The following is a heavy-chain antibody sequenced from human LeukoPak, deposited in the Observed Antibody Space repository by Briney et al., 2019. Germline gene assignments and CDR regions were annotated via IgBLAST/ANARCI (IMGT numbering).Heavy chain of an antibody. D-gene: IGHD1-26*01. V-gene: IGHV4-59*08. CDR1: VGSTSNFY. J-gene: IGHJ4*02. CDR2: IYYSGAT. Sequence: SETLSLTRTVSVGSTSNFYWSWIRQPPRRGLEWIGSIYYSGATNSNPSHKSRVTVSLNTSKNQFSLKLTSVTAADTAVYYCARHSPQVGFVYFFDSWGQGTLVTVSS. CDR3: ARHSPQVGFVYFFDS.